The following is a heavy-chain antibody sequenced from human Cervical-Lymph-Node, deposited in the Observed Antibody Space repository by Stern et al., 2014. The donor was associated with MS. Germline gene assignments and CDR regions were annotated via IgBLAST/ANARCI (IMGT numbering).Heavy chain of an antibody. V-gene: IGHV1-46*01. Sequence: VQLVQSGAEVKKPGASVKVPCKASGYTFTSYDIHWVRQAPGQGLEWVGIINPSGGSTSYAQKFQGRVTMTRDTSTSTVYMELSSLRSEDTAVYYCAREVAGHRLGMMDVWGQGTTVTVSS. CDR1: GYTFTSYD. J-gene: IGHJ6*02. CDR3: AREVAGHRLGMMDV. CDR2: INPSGGST. D-gene: IGHD6-19*01.